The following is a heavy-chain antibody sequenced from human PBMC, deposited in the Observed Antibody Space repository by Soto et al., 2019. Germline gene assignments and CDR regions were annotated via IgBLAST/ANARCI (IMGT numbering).Heavy chain of an antibody. Sequence: TLSLTCAVYGGSFSGYYWSWIRQPPGKGLEWIGEINHSGSTNYNPSLKSRVTISVDTSKNQFSLKLSSVTAADTAVYYCAREGAVDYYGSGSSQSYYYYGMDVWGQGTTVTVSS. CDR2: INHSGST. CDR3: AREGAVDYYGSGSSQSYYYYGMDV. V-gene: IGHV4-34*09. J-gene: IGHJ6*02. D-gene: IGHD3-10*01. CDR1: GGSFSGYY.